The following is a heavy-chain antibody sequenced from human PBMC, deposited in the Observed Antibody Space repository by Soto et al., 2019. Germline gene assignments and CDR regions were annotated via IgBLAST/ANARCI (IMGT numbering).Heavy chain of an antibody. Sequence: SETLSLTCTVSGGSISSGDYYWTWIRQPPGKGLEWIGYIYYSGTTHYNPSLKSRLTISVDTSKNQFSLKLSSVTAADTAMYYCARVKARGRRHDYWGQGPLATASS. V-gene: IGHV4-30-4*01. J-gene: IGHJ4*02. CDR2: IYYSGTT. CDR1: GGSISSGDYY. D-gene: IGHD2-15*01. CDR3: ARVKARGRRHDY.